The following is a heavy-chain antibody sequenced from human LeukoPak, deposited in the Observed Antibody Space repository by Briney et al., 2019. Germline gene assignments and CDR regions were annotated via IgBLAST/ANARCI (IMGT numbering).Heavy chain of an antibody. CDR1: GFTFSSDS. Sequence: GGSLRLSCAASGFTFSSDSMNWVRQAPGKGLEWVSSISSSSSYIYYADSVKGRFTISRDNAKNSLYLQMNSLRAEDTAVYYCARDRGGMGFDPWGQGTLVTVSS. D-gene: IGHD3-10*01. CDR2: ISSSSSYI. V-gene: IGHV3-21*01. CDR3: ARDRGGMGFDP. J-gene: IGHJ5*02.